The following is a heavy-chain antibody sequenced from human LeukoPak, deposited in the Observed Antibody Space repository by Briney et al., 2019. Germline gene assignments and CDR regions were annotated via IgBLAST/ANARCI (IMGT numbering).Heavy chain of an antibody. J-gene: IGHJ4*02. CDR1: EYRRPRFW. D-gene: IGHD6-13*01. Sequence: GESVSIYGNCTEYRRPRFWLSWVRQMPGKGLEWMGRIDPSDAYTNYSPSFQGHVTISSDKSIKTAYLQWSSLKASDTAMYYCARHEGYSSSAEVYWGQGTLVTVSS. CDR2: IDPSDAYT. V-gene: IGHV5-10-1*01. CDR3: ARHEGYSSSAEVY.